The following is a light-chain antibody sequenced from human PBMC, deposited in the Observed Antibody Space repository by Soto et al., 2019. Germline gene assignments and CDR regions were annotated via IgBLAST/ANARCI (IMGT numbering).Light chain of an antibody. J-gene: IGLJ2*01. CDR2: SND. Sequence: QSVLTQPPSASGTPGQRVSISCSGGSSNIGNNTVNWYQHLPGTAPKLLIFSNDERPSGVPDRFSGSKSCTSASLAISGLQSDDEADYYCATWDDSLNGVVFGGGTKLTVL. CDR3: ATWDDSLNGVV. V-gene: IGLV1-44*01. CDR1: SSNIGNNT.